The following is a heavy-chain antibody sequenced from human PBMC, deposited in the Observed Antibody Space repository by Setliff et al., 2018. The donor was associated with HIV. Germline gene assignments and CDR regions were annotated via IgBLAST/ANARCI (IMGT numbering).Heavy chain of an antibody. V-gene: IGHV4-38-2*01. CDR1: GYSISSGYY. Sequence: PSETLSLTCAVSGYSISSGYYWGWIRQPPGKGLEWIGSIYHSGSTYYNPSLKSRVTISVEASKRQWSLKLNSVTAADTAVYFCATTECRGADCPQMYDYWGQGILVTVSS. CDR2: IYHSGST. J-gene: IGHJ4*02. D-gene: IGHD2-21*02. CDR3: ATTECRGADCPQMYDY.